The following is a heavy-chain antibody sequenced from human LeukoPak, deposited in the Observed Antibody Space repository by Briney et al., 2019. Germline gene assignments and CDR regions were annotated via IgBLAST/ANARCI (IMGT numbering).Heavy chain of an antibody. CDR1: GFTFSSYS. J-gene: IGHJ1*01. V-gene: IGHV3-21*01. CDR2: ISSSSSYI. CDR3: ARDAAAGTRNLQH. Sequence: GGSLRLSCAASGFTFSSYSMNWVRQAPGKGLEWVSSISSSSSYIYYADSVKGRFTISRDNAKNSLYLQMNSLRAEDTAVYYCARDAAAGTRNLQHWGQGTLVTVSS. D-gene: IGHD6-13*01.